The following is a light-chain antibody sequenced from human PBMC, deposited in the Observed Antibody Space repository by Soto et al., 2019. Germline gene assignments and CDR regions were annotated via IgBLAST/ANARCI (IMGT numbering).Light chain of an antibody. CDR1: ESVSAGY. CDR2: GAS. Sequence: EIVLTQSPGTLSLSSGERATLSCRASESVSAGYLAWYQQKPGQAPRLLIYGASSRATGIPDRFSGSGSGADFTLTISRLEPEDFAVYYCPQYGSSPFTFGPGTKVDIK. J-gene: IGKJ3*01. V-gene: IGKV3-20*01. CDR3: PQYGSSPFT.